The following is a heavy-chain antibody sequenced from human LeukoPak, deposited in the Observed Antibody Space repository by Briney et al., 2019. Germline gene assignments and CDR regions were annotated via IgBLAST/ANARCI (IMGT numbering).Heavy chain of an antibody. J-gene: IGHJ4*02. CDR2: ISGSGGST. D-gene: IGHD4-17*01. V-gene: IGHV3-23*01. CDR3: AKDRGTTVTTPTDY. Sequence: GGSLRLSCAASGFTSSSYAMSWVRQAPGKGLEWVSAISGSGGSTYYADSVKGRFTISRDNSKNTLYLQMNSLRAEDTAVYYCAKDRGTTVTTPTDYWGQGTLVTVSS. CDR1: GFTSSSYA.